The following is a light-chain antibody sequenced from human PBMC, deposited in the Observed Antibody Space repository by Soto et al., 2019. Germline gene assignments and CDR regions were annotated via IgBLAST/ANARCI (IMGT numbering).Light chain of an antibody. CDR2: DVT. CDR1: SSDVGGYNF. V-gene: IGLV2-14*01. J-gene: IGLJ1*01. CDR3: SSYTSSSTLV. Sequence: QSALTQPASVSGTPGQSITIACTGTSSDVGGYNFVSWYQQHPGKAPKLMIYDVTIRPSGVSSRFSGSKSGNTASLTISGLQAEDDADYYCSSYTSSSTLVFGTGTKVTVL.